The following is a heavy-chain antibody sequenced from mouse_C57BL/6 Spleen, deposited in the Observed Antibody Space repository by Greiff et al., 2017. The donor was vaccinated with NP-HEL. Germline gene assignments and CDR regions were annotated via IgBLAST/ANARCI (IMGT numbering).Heavy chain of an antibody. CDR2: IHPNSGST. J-gene: IGHJ1*03. CDR1: GYTFTSYW. V-gene: IGHV1-64*01. CDR3: ASHFDV. Sequence: QVQLQQSGAELVKPGASVKLSCKASGYTFTSYWMHWVKQRPGQGLEWIGMIHPNSGSTNYNEKFKGKATLTVDKSSSTAYMQLSSLTSEDSAVYYCASHFDVWGTGTTVTVSA.